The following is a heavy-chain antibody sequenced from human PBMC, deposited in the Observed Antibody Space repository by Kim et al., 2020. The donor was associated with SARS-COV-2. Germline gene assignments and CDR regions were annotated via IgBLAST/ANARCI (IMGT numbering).Heavy chain of an antibody. D-gene: IGHD3-10*01. CDR2: INPSGGST. J-gene: IGHJ6*02. Sequence: ASVKVSCKASGYTFTSYYMHWVRQAPGQGLEWMGIINPSGGSTSYAQKFQGRVTMTRDMSTSTVYMELSSLRSEDTAVYYCARDRGITMVRGVIIKSYGMDVWGQGTTVTVSS. V-gene: IGHV1-46*01. CDR3: ARDRGITMVRGVIIKSYGMDV. CDR1: GYTFTSYY.